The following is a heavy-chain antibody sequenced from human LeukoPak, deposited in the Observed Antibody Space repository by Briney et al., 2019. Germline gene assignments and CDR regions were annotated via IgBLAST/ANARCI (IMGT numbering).Heavy chain of an antibody. CDR2: ISSSSSYI. J-gene: IGHJ4*02. D-gene: IGHD3-22*01. CDR3: ARHCRCDSAGYRSEFDY. Sequence: GGSLRLSCAASGFTFSHFWMSWIRQAPGKGLEWVSYISSSSSYINYGDSVKGRFTISRDNAKNSLYLEMNSLRAEDTAVYYCARHCRCDSAGYRSEFDYWGQGTLVTVSS. CDR1: GFTFSHFW. V-gene: IGHV3-11*06.